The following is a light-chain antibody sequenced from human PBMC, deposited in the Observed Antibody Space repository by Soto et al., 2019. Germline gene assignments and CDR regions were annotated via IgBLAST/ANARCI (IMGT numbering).Light chain of an antibody. CDR3: LLHSGDVQGV. CDR1: TGAVTSDYY. V-gene: IGLV7-43*01. J-gene: IGLJ2*01. Sequence: QAVVTQEPSLTVSPGGTVTLTCASSTGAVTSDYYATWFQQNPGQAPRALIFSTTNKPSWTPARFSGSLPGGKAALTLSGVQPEDEADYYCLLHSGDVQGVFGGGTKLTVL. CDR2: STT.